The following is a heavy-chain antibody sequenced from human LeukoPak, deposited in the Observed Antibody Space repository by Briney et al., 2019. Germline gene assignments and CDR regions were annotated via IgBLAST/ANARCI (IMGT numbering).Heavy chain of an antibody. J-gene: IGHJ4*02. V-gene: IGHV3-23*01. D-gene: IGHD3-10*01. Sequence: PGGSLRLSRAASGFTFSSYAMSWVRQAPGKGLEWVSAISGSGGSTYYADSVKGRFTISRDNSKNTLYLQMNSLRAEDTAVYYCAKIPGPWYGVDYWGQGTLVTVSS. CDR3: AKIPGPWYGVDY. CDR2: ISGSGGST. CDR1: GFTFSSYA.